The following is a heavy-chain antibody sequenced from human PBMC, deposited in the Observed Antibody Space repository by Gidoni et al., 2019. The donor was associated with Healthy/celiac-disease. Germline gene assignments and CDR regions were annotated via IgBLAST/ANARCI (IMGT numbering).Heavy chain of an antibody. J-gene: IGHJ6*02. CDR2: IYYSGST. D-gene: IGHD3-3*02. CDR3: ARQPRIFGVVRGFGGPGMDV. V-gene: IGHV4-39*01. Sequence: QLQLQESGPGLVKPSETLSLTCTVSGGSISSSSYYWGWIRQPPGKGLEWIGSIYYSGSTYYNPSLKSRVTISVDTSKNQFSLKLSSVTAADTAVYYCARQPRIFGVVRGFGGPGMDVWGQGTTVTVSS. CDR1: GGSISSSSYY.